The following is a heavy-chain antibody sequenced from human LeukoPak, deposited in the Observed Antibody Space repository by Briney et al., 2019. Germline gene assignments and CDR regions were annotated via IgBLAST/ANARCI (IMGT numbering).Heavy chain of an antibody. Sequence: RGSLRLSCAASGFTVSSNYMSWVRQAPGKGLEWVSVIYSGGSTYYADSVKGRFTISRDNSKNTLYLQMNSLRAEDTAVYYCARDHAGYSSGWYDYWGQGTLVAVSS. D-gene: IGHD6-19*01. J-gene: IGHJ4*02. CDR1: GFTVSSNY. CDR2: IYSGGST. CDR3: ARDHAGYSSGWYDY. V-gene: IGHV3-53*01.